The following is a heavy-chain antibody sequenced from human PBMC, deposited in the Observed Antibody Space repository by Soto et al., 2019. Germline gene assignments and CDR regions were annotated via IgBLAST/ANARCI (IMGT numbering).Heavy chain of an antibody. Sequence: SVKVACTASGGPFISYAIIWVRQAPGQGLEWMGGIIPIFGTANYAQKFQGRVTITADESTSTAYMELSSLRSEDTAVYYCARHNRQVDTSVLYYYYGMDVWGQGTTVTVSS. V-gene: IGHV1-69*01. CDR3: ARHNRQVDTSVLYYYYGMDV. CDR1: GGPFISYA. D-gene: IGHD1-26*01. CDR2: IIPIFGTA. J-gene: IGHJ6*02.